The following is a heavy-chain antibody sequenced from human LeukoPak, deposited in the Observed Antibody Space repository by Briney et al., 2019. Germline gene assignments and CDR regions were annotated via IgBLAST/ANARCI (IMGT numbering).Heavy chain of an antibody. Sequence: ASVKVSCKASGGTFSSYAISWVRQAPGQGLEWMGWINPNSGGTNYAQKFQGWVTMTRDTSISTAYMELSRLRSDDTAVYYCARGSQQLVQYDYWGQGTLVTVSS. CDR1: GGTFSSYA. D-gene: IGHD6-13*01. CDR3: ARGSQQLVQYDY. CDR2: INPNSGGT. J-gene: IGHJ4*02. V-gene: IGHV1-2*04.